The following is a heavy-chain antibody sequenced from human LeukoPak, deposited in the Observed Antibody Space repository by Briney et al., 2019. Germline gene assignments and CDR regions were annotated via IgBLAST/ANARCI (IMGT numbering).Heavy chain of an antibody. CDR2: ISAYNGNT. CDR1: GYTFTSYG. Sequence: ASVKVSCKASGYTFTSYGISWVRQAPGQGLEWMGWISAYNGNTNYAQKLQGRVTMTTDTSTSTAYMELRSLRSDDTAVYYCARVGIAARSYYSMDVWGKGTTVTVSS. CDR3: ARVGIAARSYYSMDV. V-gene: IGHV1-18*01. J-gene: IGHJ6*03. D-gene: IGHD6-6*01.